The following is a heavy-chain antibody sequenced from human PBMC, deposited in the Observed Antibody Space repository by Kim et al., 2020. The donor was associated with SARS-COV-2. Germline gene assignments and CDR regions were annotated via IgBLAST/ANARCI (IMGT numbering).Heavy chain of an antibody. Sequence: SVKVSCKASGGTFSSYAISWVRRAPGQGLEWMGGIIPIFGTANYAQKFQGRVTITADKSTSTAYMELSSLRSEDTAVYYCARDGGDYYGMDVWGQGTTVTVSS. CDR3: ARDGGDYYGMDV. D-gene: IGHD2-21*01. J-gene: IGHJ6*02. CDR2: IIPIFGTA. V-gene: IGHV1-69*06. CDR1: GGTFSSYA.